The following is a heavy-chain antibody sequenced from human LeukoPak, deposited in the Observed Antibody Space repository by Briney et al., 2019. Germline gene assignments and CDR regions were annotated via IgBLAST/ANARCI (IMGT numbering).Heavy chain of an antibody. CDR3: VREGRGYYLFDY. J-gene: IGHJ4*02. CDR1: GFTFSTSS. D-gene: IGHD3-22*01. CDR2: ISSSSNII. V-gene: IGHV3-48*02. Sequence: GGSLRLSCAASGFTFSTSSMNWVRQAPGKGLEWVSYISSSSNIIHYADSVKGRFTISRDNTKNSLYLQMNSLRDEDTAVYYCVREGRGYYLFDYWGQGTLVTVSS.